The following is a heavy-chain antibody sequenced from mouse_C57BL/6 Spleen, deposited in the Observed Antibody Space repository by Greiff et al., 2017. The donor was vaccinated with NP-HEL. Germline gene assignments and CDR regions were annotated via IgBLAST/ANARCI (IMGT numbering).Heavy chain of an antibody. J-gene: IGHJ4*01. D-gene: IGHD2-4*01. CDR3: ARSYYYDSYYYAMDY. CDR1: GFTFSDYG. Sequence: EVKLVESGGGLVKPGGSLKLSCAASGFTFSDYGMHWVRQAPEKGLEWVAYISSGSSTIYYADTVKGRFTISRDNAKNTLFLQMTSLRSEDTAMYYCARSYYYDSYYYAMDYWGQGTSVTVSS. CDR2: ISSGSSTI. V-gene: IGHV5-17*01.